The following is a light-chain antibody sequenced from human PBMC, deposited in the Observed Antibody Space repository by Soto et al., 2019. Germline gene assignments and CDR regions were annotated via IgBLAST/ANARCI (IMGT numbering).Light chain of an antibody. CDR3: SSYDRSNNFYV. CDR2: AVS. V-gene: IGLV2-8*01. J-gene: IGLJ1*01. CDR1: SSAIADYNY. Sequence: QSALTQPPSASGSPGQSVTISCTGTSSAIADYNYVSWYQQHPGKAPKLILYAVSERPSGVPDRFSGSKSGKTASLTVSGLQAEDEADYYCSSYDRSNNFYVFGTGTQLTVL.